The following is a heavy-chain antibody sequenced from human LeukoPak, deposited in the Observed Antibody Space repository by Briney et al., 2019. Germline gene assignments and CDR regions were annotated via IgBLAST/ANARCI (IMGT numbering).Heavy chain of an antibody. D-gene: IGHD3-16*02. J-gene: IGHJ4*02. CDR3: ARGIYYVWGSYRYFDY. Sequence: ASETLSLTCAVYGGSFSGYYWSWIRQPPGKGLEWIGEINHSGGTNYNPSLKSRVTISVDTSKNQFSLKLSSVTAADTAVYYCARGIYYVWGSYRYFDYWGQGTLVTVSS. CDR2: INHSGGT. CDR1: GGSFSGYY. V-gene: IGHV4-34*01.